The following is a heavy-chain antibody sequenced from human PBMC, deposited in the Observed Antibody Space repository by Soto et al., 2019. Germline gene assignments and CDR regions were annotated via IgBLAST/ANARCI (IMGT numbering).Heavy chain of an antibody. V-gene: IGHV4-59*01. CDR1: GGAIISYY. J-gene: IGHJ5*02. Sequence: SETLSLTSTVSGGAIISYYCRWIRQPPGTRLEWSGYIYCSGSTNYNPSLKSRVTISVATSTNQFSLKLSSVTAADTAVYYCARVKAVAGTQWFDPWGQGTLVTVSS. CDR2: IYCSGST. D-gene: IGHD6-19*01. CDR3: ARVKAVAGTQWFDP.